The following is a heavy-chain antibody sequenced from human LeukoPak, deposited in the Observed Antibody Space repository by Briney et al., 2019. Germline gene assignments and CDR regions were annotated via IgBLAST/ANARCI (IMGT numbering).Heavy chain of an antibody. D-gene: IGHD6-13*01. CDR2: ISSSSSYI. V-gene: IGHV3-21*01. CDR1: GFTFSSYS. CDR3: ARVGGIAAAV. Sequence: GGSLRLSCAASGFTFSSYSMNWVRQAPGKGLEWVSSISSSSSYIYYADSVKGRFTISRDNSKNTLYLQMNSLRAEDTAVYYCARVGGIAAAVWGQGTLVTVSS. J-gene: IGHJ4*02.